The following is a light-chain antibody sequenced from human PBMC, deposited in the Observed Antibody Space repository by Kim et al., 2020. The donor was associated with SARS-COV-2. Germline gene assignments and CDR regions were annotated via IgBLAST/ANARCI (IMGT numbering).Light chain of an antibody. CDR3: QQYVSPSRT. J-gene: IGKJ2*01. CDR1: QDIHKC. V-gene: IGKV1-5*01. Sequence: DIQLTQSPSNLSASVGDRITITCRASQDIHKCLAWFQQKPGKAPKLLISEASSLKSGVPSRFSGSGFGTHFTLTISSLQPDDCATYYCQQYVSPSRTFGQGTKLEI. CDR2: EAS.